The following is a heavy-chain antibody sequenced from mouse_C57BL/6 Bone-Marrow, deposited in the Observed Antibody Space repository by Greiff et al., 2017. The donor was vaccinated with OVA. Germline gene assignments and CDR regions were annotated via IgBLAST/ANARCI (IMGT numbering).Heavy chain of an antibody. Sequence: EVKLVESGGGLVKPGGSLKLSCAASGFTFSDYGMHWVRQAPEKGLEWVAYISSGSSTIYYADTVKGRFTISRDNAKNTLFLQMTSLRSEDTAMYYCAIGWDVWYFDVWGTGTTVTVSS. J-gene: IGHJ1*03. V-gene: IGHV5-17*01. D-gene: IGHD4-1*01. CDR1: GFTFSDYG. CDR2: ISSGSSTI. CDR3: AIGWDVWYFDV.